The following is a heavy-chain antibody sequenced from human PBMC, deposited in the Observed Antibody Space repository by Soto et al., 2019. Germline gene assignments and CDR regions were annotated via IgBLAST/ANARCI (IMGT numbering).Heavy chain of an antibody. CDR1: GGSISSGGYY. Sequence: KPSETLSLTCTVSGGSISSGGYYWSWIRQHPGKGLEWIGYIYYSGSTYYNPSLKSRVTISVDTSKNQFSLKLSSVTAADTAVYYCARGSSTRNLYFDYWGQGTLVTVSS. CDR2: IYYSGST. J-gene: IGHJ4*02. CDR3: ARGSSTRNLYFDY. V-gene: IGHV4-31*03. D-gene: IGHD2-2*01.